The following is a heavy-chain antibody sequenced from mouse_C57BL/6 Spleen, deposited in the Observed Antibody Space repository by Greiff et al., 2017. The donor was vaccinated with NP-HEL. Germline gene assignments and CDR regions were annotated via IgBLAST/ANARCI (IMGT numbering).Heavy chain of an antibody. V-gene: IGHV3-8*01. Sequence: EVQLVESGPGLAKPSQTLSLTCSVTVYSITSDYWNWIRKFPGHKLEYLGYISYRGSTYYNPSLKSRISITRDTSKNQYYLQLNSVTTEDTATYYCARYIYYSKGAMDYWGQGTSVTVSS. D-gene: IGHD2-5*01. J-gene: IGHJ4*01. CDR1: VYSITSDY. CDR2: ISYRGST. CDR3: ARYIYYSKGAMDY.